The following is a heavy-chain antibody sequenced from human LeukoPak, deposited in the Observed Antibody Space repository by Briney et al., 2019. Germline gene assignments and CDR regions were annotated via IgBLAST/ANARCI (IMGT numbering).Heavy chain of an antibody. CDR2: TYHSGST. Sequence: PSETLSLTCAVSGGSISSSNWWSLVRQPPGKGLEWIGETYHSGSTNYNPSLKSRVTISVDKSKSQFSLKLSSVTAADTAVYYCARRNYYDSTGYYNNWGRGTLVTVSS. J-gene: IGHJ4*02. CDR3: ARRNYYDSTGYYNN. V-gene: IGHV4-4*02. D-gene: IGHD3-22*01. CDR1: GGSISSSNW.